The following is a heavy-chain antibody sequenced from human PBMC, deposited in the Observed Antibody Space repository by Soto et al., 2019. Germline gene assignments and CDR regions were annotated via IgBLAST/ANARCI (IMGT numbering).Heavy chain of an antibody. CDR1: GFTFRSYA. D-gene: IGHD2-15*01. CDR2: ISGSGGST. V-gene: IGHV3-23*01. J-gene: IGHJ4*02. Sequence: GGSLRRSCAAAGFTFRSYAMGRVRQAPGKGPEWVSAISGSGGSTYYADSVKGRFTISRDNSKNTLYLQMNSLRAEDTAVYYCAKDEYCSGGSCYSLYYFDYWGQGTLVTVSS. CDR3: AKDEYCSGGSCYSLYYFDY.